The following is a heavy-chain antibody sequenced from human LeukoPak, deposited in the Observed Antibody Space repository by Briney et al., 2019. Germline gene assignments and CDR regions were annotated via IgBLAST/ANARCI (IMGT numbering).Heavy chain of an antibody. Sequence: SQTLSLTCTVSGGSISSSIHYWGWIRQPPGKGLEWIGYIYYTGSTNYNPSLKSRVTISVDTSKNQFSLKLSSVTAADTAVYYCARQQLSQLYYFDNWGQGTLVTVSS. CDR3: ARQQLSQLYYFDN. CDR2: IYYTGST. V-gene: IGHV4-61*05. J-gene: IGHJ4*02. CDR1: GGSISSSIHY. D-gene: IGHD6-13*01.